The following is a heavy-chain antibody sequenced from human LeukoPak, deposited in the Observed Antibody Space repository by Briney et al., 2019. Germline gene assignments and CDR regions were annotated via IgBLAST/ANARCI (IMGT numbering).Heavy chain of an antibody. Sequence: GASVKVSCKASGYTFTSYAMHWVRQAPGQRLEWMGWINAGNGNTKYSQEFQGRVTITRDTSASTAYMEMSRLRSDDTALYYCARSPHILTGENFDYWGQGTLVTVSS. V-gene: IGHV1-3*01. CDR3: ARSPHILTGENFDY. CDR2: INAGNGNT. D-gene: IGHD3-9*01. J-gene: IGHJ4*02. CDR1: GYTFTSYA.